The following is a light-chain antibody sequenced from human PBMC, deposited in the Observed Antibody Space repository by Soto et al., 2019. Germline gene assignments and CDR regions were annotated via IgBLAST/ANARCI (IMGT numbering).Light chain of an antibody. Sequence: EIVMTQSPATLSVSPGERATLSCRASQSVSSDLAWYQHKPGQAPRLLIYGASTRATGIPARFSGRGSGTEFTLTISSLQSEDFAVYYCQRYNNWPLTFGGGTKVESK. V-gene: IGKV3-15*01. J-gene: IGKJ4*01. CDR3: QRYNNWPLT. CDR2: GAS. CDR1: QSVSSD.